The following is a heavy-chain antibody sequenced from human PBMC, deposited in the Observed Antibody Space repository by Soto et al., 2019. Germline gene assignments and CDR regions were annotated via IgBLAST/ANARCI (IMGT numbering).Heavy chain of an antibody. D-gene: IGHD6-25*01. J-gene: IGHJ6*02. CDR3: ATATISPVSATFHHYGMDV. CDR2: IMPVFDTT. Sequence: QVQLVQSGAEVRKPGSSVKVSCQTSGGTFNNFAFTWVLQAPGQGREWLGGIMPVFDTTNYAASFQGRITITADDLRNTVYMEMKTLRFDDTAVYYCATATISPVSATFHHYGMDVWGQGTTVTVSS. CDR1: GGTFNNFA. V-gene: IGHV1-69*01.